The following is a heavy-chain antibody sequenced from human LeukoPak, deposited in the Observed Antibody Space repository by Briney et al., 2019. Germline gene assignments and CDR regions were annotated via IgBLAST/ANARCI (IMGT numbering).Heavy chain of an antibody. J-gene: IGHJ4*02. CDR1: GFIFSTYG. D-gene: IGHD3-10*01. CDR2: INSSSTYI. CDR3: ARITLVRGVVKREIDY. Sequence: GGSLRLSCAASGFIFSTYGLHWVRQAPGKGLEWVSSINSSSTYIQYADSVKGRFTVSRDNAKNSLFLQMNSLRVEDTAVYYCARITLVRGVVKREIDYWGEGTLVTVSS. V-gene: IGHV3-21*01.